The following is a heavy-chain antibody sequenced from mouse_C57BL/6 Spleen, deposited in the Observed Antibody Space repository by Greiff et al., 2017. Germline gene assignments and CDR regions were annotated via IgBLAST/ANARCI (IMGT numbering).Heavy chain of an antibody. Sequence: EVHLVESGGGLVQPGGSVSISCAASGFTFTDYYMSWVRQPPGKALEWLGLIRHKANGYTTEYSASVKGRFTISRDNSQSILYLQMIALRAEVSATYYCARPGVLRYPFDYWAQGTTLTVSS. J-gene: IGHJ2*01. CDR3: ARPGVLRYPFDY. V-gene: IGHV7-3*01. CDR1: GFTFTDYY. CDR2: IRHKANGYTT. D-gene: IGHD1-1*01.